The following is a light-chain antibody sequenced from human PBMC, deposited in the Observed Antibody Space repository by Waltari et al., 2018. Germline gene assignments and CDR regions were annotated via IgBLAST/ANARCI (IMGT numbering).Light chain of an antibody. CDR3: QHYVTLPAT. Sequence: EIVLTQSPGTLSLSPGERATLSCRASQVVRRFLAWYQQKPGQAPGLLIYDASTRVTGSPDRFMGSGSGTDFSLTISRLEPEDCTVYYCQHYVTLPATFGQGTKVEVK. J-gene: IGKJ1*01. V-gene: IGKV3-20*01. CDR2: DAS. CDR1: QVVRRF.